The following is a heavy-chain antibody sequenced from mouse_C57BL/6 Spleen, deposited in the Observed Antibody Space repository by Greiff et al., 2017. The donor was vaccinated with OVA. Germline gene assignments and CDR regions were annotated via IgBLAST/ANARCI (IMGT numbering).Heavy chain of an antibody. D-gene: IGHD4-1*01. J-gene: IGHJ2*01. CDR3: ARRGWDGVYFDY. V-gene: IGHV1-42*01. Sequence: EVQLQQSGPELVKPGASVKISCKASGYSFTGYYMNWVKQSPEKSLEWIGEINPSTGGTTYNQKFKAKATLTVDKSSSTAYMQLKSLTSEDSAVYYCARRGWDGVYFDYWGQGTTLTVSS. CDR1: GYSFTGYY. CDR2: INPSTGGT.